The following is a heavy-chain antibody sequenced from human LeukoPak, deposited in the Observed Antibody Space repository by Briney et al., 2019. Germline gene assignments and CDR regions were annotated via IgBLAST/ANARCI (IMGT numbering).Heavy chain of an antibody. CDR3: ARGFGGEVLLWFRELFHFDY. Sequence: SETLSLTCAVYGGSFSGYYWSWIRQPLGKGLEWIGEINHSGSTNYNPSLKSRVTISVDTSKNRFSLKLSSVTAADTAVYYCARGFGGEVLLWFRELFHFDYWGQGTLVTVSS. CDR1: GGSFSGYY. CDR2: INHSGST. J-gene: IGHJ4*02. D-gene: IGHD3-10*01. V-gene: IGHV4-34*01.